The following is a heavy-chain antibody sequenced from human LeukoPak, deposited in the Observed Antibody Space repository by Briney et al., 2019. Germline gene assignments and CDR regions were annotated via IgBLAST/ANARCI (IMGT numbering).Heavy chain of an antibody. D-gene: IGHD1-26*01. CDR3: ARARIGYYGMDV. Sequence: GGSLRLSCAASGFTFSSYAMSWVRQAPGKGLEWVSGISWNSGSIGYADSVKGRFTISRDNAKNPLYLQMNSLRAEDTALYYCARARIGYYGMDVWGQGTTVTVSS. V-gene: IGHV3-9*01. CDR2: ISWNSGSI. CDR1: GFTFSSYA. J-gene: IGHJ6*02.